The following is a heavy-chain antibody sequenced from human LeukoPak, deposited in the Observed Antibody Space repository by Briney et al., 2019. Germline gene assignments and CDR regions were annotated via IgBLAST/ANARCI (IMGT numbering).Heavy chain of an antibody. V-gene: IGHV3-30-3*01. D-gene: IGHD3-10*01. CDR3: ARVGEAWFGELFNLDY. CDR2: ISYDGSNK. Sequence: PGRSLRLSCAASGFTFSSYAMHWVRQAPGKGLEWVAVISYDGSNKYYADSVKGRFTISRDNSKNTLYLQMNSLRAEDTAVYYCARVGEAWFGELFNLDYWGQGTLVTVSS. J-gene: IGHJ4*02. CDR1: GFTFSSYA.